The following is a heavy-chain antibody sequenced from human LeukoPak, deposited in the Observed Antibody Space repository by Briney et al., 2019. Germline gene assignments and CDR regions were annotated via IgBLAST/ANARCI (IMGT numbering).Heavy chain of an antibody. CDR1: GYTFTGYY. CDR3: AGVAGYYYDSSGYYFGFDY. D-gene: IGHD3-22*01. J-gene: IGHJ4*02. Sequence: ASVKVSCKASGYTFTGYYMHWVRQAPGQGLEWMGWINPNSGGTNYAQKFQGRVTMTRDTSISTAYMELSRLRSDDTAVYYCAGVAGYYYDSSGYYFGFDYWGQGTLVTVSS. V-gene: IGHV1-2*02. CDR2: INPNSGGT.